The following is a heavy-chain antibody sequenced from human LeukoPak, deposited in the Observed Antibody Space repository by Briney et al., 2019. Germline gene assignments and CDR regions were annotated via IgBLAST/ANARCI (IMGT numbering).Heavy chain of an antibody. J-gene: IGHJ4*02. Sequence: SETLSLTCSVSGDSMSGYYWGWIRQPPGEGLECIGYIYYTGSTDSNPSLKSRVTISVDTSKSQFSLRLYSVTAADTAVYYCARVGPRRDGYNFDYWGQGTLVTVSS. CDR2: IYYTGST. D-gene: IGHD5-24*01. V-gene: IGHV4-59*01. CDR3: ARVGPRRDGYNFDY. CDR1: GDSMSGYY.